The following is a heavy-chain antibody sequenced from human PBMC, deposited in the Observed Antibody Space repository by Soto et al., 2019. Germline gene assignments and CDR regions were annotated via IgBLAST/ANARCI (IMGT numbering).Heavy chain of an antibody. Sequence: PSXTLSLTCAVSGGSISSYYCGWIRQPPGKGLEWIGYIYYSGSTNYNPSLKSRVTISVDTSKNQFSLKLSSVTAADTAVYYCAKNYGNTFDIWGQGTMVTVSS. CDR3: AKNYGNTFDI. CDR1: GGSISSYY. V-gene: IGHV4-59*01. J-gene: IGHJ3*02. D-gene: IGHD3-10*01. CDR2: IYYSGST.